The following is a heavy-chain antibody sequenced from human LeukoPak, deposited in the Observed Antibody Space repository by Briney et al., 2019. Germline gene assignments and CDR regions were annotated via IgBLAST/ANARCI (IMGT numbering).Heavy chain of an antibody. Sequence: SVKVSCKASGDTFSSYAISWVRQAPGQGLEWMGRIIPIFGTANYAQKFQGRVTITTDESTSTAYMELSSLRSEVTAVYYCARSLYSGYVYWFDPWGQGTLVTVSS. CDR1: GDTFSSYA. V-gene: IGHV1-69*05. J-gene: IGHJ5*02. CDR2: IIPIFGTA. D-gene: IGHD5-12*01. CDR3: ARSLYSGYVYWFDP.